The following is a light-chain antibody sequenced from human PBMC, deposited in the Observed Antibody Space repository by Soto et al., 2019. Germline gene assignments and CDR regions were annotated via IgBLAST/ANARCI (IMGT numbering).Light chain of an antibody. CDR1: SSDIGGYKY. J-gene: IGLJ2*01. CDR2: DVS. CDR3: SSYTTSGALVV. V-gene: IGLV2-14*01. Sequence: QSALTQPASVSGSPGQSITISCTGTSSDIGGYKYVSWYQQHPGKAPKLMIYDVSNRPSGVSNRFSGSKSGNTASLTVSGLQAEDEAEYYCSSYTTSGALVVFGGGTKLTVL.